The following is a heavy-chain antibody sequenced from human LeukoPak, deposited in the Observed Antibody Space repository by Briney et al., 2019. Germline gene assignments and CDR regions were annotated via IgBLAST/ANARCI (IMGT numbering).Heavy chain of an antibody. V-gene: IGHV4-34*01. D-gene: IGHD3-3*01. CDR2: INHSGST. CDR1: GGSFSGYY. J-gene: IGHJ6*02. Sequence: SETLSLTCAVYGGSFSGYYWSWIRRPPGKGLEWIGEINHSGSTNYNPSLKSRVTISVDTSKNQFSLKLSSVTAADTAVYYCARDHHDFWSGYLYGMDVWGQGTTVTVSS. CDR3: ARDHHDFWSGYLYGMDV.